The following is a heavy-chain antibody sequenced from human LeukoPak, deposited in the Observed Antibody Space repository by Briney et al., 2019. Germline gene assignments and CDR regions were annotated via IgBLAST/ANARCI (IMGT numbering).Heavy chain of an antibody. CDR2: IKQDGSEI. J-gene: IGHJ4*02. D-gene: IGHD7-27*01. CDR1: GFTFSNYW. Sequence: GGSLRLSCAASGFTFSNYWMGWVRQAPGKELEWVANIKQDGSEIYYVDSVKGRFTISRDNAKNSLYLQMNSLRAEDTAVYYCVRDKLTGASRLDYWGQGTLLTVFS. V-gene: IGHV3-7*03. CDR3: VRDKLTGASRLDY.